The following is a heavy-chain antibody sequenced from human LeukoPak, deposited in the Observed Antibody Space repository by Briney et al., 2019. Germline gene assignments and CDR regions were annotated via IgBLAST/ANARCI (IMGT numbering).Heavy chain of an antibody. CDR3: ARGITYYYGSGSYPIFDY. CDR1: GGSITTHC. D-gene: IGHD3-10*01. J-gene: IGHJ4*02. V-gene: IGHV4-59*11. Sequence: SETLSLTCSVSGGSITTHCWSWIRQPPGKGLVWIGYIYYSGSTNYNPSLKSRVTISVDTSKNQFSLKLSSVTAADTAVYYCARGITYYYGSGSYPIFDYWGQGTLVTVSS. CDR2: IYYSGST.